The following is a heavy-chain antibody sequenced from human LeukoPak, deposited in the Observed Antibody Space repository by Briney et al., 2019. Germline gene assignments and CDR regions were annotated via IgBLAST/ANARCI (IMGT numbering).Heavy chain of an antibody. CDR2: IYPGDSDI. CDR3: ARWSVAVVGTVPGFDN. V-gene: IGHV5-51*01. J-gene: IGHJ4*02. CDR1: GYSFSSYW. D-gene: IGHD2-15*01. Sequence: GESLKISCKGFGYSFSSYWIAWVRQMPGKGLEWMGIIYPGDSDIRYSPSFQGQVTISGDKSISTAYLQWSSLKASDTAMYYCARWSVAVVGTVPGFDNWGQGTLVTVSS.